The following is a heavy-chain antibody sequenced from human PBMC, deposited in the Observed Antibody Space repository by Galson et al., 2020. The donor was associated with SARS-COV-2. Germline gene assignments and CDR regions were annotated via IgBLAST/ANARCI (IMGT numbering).Heavy chain of an antibody. V-gene: IGHV3-30-3*01. D-gene: IGHD3-10*01. J-gene: IGHJ6*02. CDR1: GFTFSSYA. CDR3: ARTLLWFGDRYGMDV. Sequence: LSLTCAASGFTFSSYAMHWVRQAPGKGLEWVAVISYDGSNKYYADSVKGRFTISRDNSKNTLYLQMNSLRAEDTAVYYCARTLLWFGDRYGMDVWGQGTTVTVSS. CDR2: ISYDGSNK.